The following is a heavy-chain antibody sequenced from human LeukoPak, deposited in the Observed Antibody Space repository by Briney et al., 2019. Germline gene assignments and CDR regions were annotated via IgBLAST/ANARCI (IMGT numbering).Heavy chain of an antibody. D-gene: IGHD3-9*01. V-gene: IGHV1-2*02. CDR1: GYTFTGYS. CDR2: INPNSGGT. CDR3: AREAPPYYDILTGYYNVRYFDY. Sequence: ASVKVSCKASGYTFTGYSMHWVRQAPGQGLEWMGWINPNSGGTNYAQKFQGRLTMTRDTSISTAYMELSRLRSDDTAVYYCAREAPPYYDILTGYYNVRYFDYWGQGTLVTVSS. J-gene: IGHJ4*02.